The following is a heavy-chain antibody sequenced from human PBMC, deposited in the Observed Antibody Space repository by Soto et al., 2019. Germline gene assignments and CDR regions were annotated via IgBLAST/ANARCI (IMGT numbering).Heavy chain of an antibody. Sequence: SETLSVTCTVSGGSLSPYYWTWIRQSPGKGLEWFGYVRYTGSTNYNPSLRGRVTMSVDTSRNQFTLTLSSVTAADTAVYYCARHSNIWWFDYWGQGTLVTVSS. V-gene: IGHV4-59*08. CDR2: VRYTGST. J-gene: IGHJ4*02. CDR1: GGSLSPYY. CDR3: ARHSNIWWFDY. D-gene: IGHD6-13*01.